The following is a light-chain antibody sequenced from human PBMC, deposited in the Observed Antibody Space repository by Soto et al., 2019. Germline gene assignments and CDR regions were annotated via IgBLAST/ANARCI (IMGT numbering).Light chain of an antibody. CDR1: RREVGVFNY. J-gene: IGLJ2*01. V-gene: IGLV2-14*03. CDR3: YSCTDTSTVI. CDR2: DVT. Sequence: QSVLPQPASVSGSPGQSITISVTGTRREVGVFNYVAWYQQHPGEAPKLLIFDVTYRPSGVSTRFSGSKSGSTASLTISGHQSEDEADYSCYSCTDTSTVIFGGGTKLTV.